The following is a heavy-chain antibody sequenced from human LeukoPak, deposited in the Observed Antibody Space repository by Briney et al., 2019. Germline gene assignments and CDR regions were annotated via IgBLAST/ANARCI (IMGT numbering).Heavy chain of an antibody. CDR1: GFTFNTYD. CDR3: AKAVAASGSLPEH. J-gene: IGHJ1*01. D-gene: IGHD2-15*01. CDR2: ISGSGVST. Sequence: PGGSLRLSCAASGFTFNTYDMSWVRQAPGKGLEWVSVISGSGVSTYYADSVKGRFTISRDSSKNTLYLQMNSLRAEDTAVYYCAKAVAASGSLPEHWGQGTLVTVSS. V-gene: IGHV3-23*01.